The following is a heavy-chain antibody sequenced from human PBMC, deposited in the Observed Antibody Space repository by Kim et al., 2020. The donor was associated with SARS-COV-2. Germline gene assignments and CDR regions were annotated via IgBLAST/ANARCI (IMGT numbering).Heavy chain of an antibody. V-gene: IGHV1-69*01. Sequence: YAKKFPGRITITADESTSTAYMELSSLRSEDTAVYYCARDDYYGSGSYYYWGQGTLVTVSS. CDR3: ARDDYYGSGSYYY. D-gene: IGHD3-10*01. J-gene: IGHJ4*02.